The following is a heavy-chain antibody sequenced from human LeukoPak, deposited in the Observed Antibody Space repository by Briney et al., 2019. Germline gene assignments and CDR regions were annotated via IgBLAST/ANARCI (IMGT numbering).Heavy chain of an antibody. CDR1: GGTFSSYA. J-gene: IGHJ4*02. CDR2: IIPIFGTA. V-gene: IGHV1-69*13. CDR3: ARDPPLRYFDPLDDY. Sequence: SVKVSCKASGGTFSSYAISWVRQAPGQGLEWMGGIIPIFGTANYAQKFQGRVTITADESTSTAYMELSSLRSEDTAVYYCARDPPLRYFDPLDDYWGQGTLVTVSS. D-gene: IGHD3-9*01.